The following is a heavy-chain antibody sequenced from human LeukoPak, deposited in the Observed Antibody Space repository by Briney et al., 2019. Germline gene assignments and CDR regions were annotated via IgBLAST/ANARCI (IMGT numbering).Heavy chain of an antibody. Sequence: PGRSLRLSCAASGFTFSSYAMHWVRQAPGKGLEWVAVISYDGSNKYYADSGKGRFTISRDNSKNTLYLQMNSLRAEDTAVYYCARESRVPGGLDYWGQGTLVTVSS. CDR3: ARESRVPGGLDY. D-gene: IGHD1-1*01. CDR1: GFTFSSYA. V-gene: IGHV3-30*04. CDR2: ISYDGSNK. J-gene: IGHJ4*02.